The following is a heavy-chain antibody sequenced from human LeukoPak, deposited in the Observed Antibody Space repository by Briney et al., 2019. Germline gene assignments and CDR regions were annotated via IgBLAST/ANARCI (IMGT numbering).Heavy chain of an antibody. Sequence: GGSLRFSCAASGFTVSSNYMSWVRQAPGKGLEWVSVIYSGGSTYYADSVKGRFTISRDNSKNTLYLQMNSLRAEDTAVYYCAREGYYDSSGQFDYWGQGTLVTVSS. CDR3: AREGYYDSSGQFDY. V-gene: IGHV3-66*01. CDR2: IYSGGST. CDR1: GFTVSSNY. J-gene: IGHJ4*02. D-gene: IGHD3-22*01.